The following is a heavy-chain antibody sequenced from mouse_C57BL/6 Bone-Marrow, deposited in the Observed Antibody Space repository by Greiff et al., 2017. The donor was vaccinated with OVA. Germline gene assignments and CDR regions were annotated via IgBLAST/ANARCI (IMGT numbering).Heavy chain of an antibody. D-gene: IGHD1-1*01. CDR1: GYTFTSYW. V-gene: IGHV1-5*01. CDR2: IYPGNSDT. J-gene: IGHJ2*01. CDR3: ARGVTTVVAVDY. Sequence: SGTVLARPGASVKMSCKTSGYTFTSYWMHWVKQRPGQGLEWIGAIYPGNSDTSYNQKFKGKAKLTAVTSASTAYMELRSLTSEDSAVYFCARGVTTVVAVDYWGQGTTLTVSS.